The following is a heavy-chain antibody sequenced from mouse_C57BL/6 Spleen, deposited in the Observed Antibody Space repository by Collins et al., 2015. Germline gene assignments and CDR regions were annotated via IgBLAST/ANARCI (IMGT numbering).Heavy chain of an antibody. V-gene: IGHV7-3*02. D-gene: IGHD2-1*01. CDR2: IRNKANGYTT. Sequence: EVKLVESGGGLVQPGGSLRLSCATSGFTFTDYYMSWVRQPPGKALEWLGFIRNKANGYTTEYSASVKGRFTISRDNSQSILYLQMNTLRAEDSATYYCARVYYYYAMDYWGQGTSVTVSS. CDR3: ARVYYYYAMDY. CDR1: GFTFTDYY. J-gene: IGHJ4*01.